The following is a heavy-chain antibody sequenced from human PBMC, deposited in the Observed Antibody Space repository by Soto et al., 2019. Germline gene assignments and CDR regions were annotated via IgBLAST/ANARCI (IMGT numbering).Heavy chain of an antibody. CDR1: GYTFTSYG. V-gene: IGHV1-18*04. CDR2: ISAYNGNT. J-gene: IGHJ6*02. CDR3: ARGQCSSTSCYLAFYYYYYGMDV. D-gene: IGHD2-2*01. Sequence: GASVKFSCKASGYTFTSYGISWVRQAPGQGLEWMGWISAYNGNTNYAQKLQGRVTMTTDTSTSTAYMELRSLRSDDTAVYYCARGQCSSTSCYLAFYYYYYGMDVWGQGTTVTVSS.